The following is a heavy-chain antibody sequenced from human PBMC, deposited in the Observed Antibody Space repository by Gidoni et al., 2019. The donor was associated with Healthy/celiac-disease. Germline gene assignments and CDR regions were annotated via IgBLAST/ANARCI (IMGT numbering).Heavy chain of an antibody. Sequence: EVQLLESGGGLVQPGGSLRLSCAASGFPVSSYAMSWVRQAPGKGLEWVSAISGSGGSTYYAGSVKGRFTISRDNSKNTLYLQMNSLRAEDTAVYYCAKDNLSDSSGWPENWFDPWGQGTLVTVSS. V-gene: IGHV3-23*01. J-gene: IGHJ5*02. CDR2: ISGSGGST. CDR3: AKDNLSDSSGWPENWFDP. D-gene: IGHD6-19*01. CDR1: GFPVSSYA.